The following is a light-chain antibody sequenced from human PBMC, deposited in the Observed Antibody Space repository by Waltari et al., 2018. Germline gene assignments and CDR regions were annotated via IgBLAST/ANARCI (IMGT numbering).Light chain of an antibody. V-gene: IGLV2-18*02. J-gene: IGLJ2*01. CDR1: RSDVGGYNR. CDR2: EVS. CDR3: SSYTSSSTLV. Sequence: QSALTQPPSVSGSPGQSVTISCTGTRSDVGGYNRVSWYQQPPGTAPKLIIYEVSDRPTGFPDRFSGSKSDNTASLTISGLQTEDEADYYCSSYTSSSTLVFGGGTKLTVL.